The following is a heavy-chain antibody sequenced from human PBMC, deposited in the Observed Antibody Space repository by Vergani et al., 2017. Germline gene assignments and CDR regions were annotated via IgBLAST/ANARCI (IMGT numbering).Heavy chain of an antibody. CDR1: GYTFTSYY. J-gene: IGHJ4*02. V-gene: IGHV1-46*01. Sequence: QVQLVQSGAEVKKPGASVKVSCKASGYTFTSYYMHWVRQAPGQGLEWMGIINPSGGSTSYAQKFQGRVTMTRDTSTSTVYMKLSSLRSEDTAVYYCARAQSTLGYCSGGICYPFDYWGQGTLVTVSS. D-gene: IGHD2-15*01. CDR3: ARAQSTLGYCSGGICYPFDY. CDR2: INPSGGST.